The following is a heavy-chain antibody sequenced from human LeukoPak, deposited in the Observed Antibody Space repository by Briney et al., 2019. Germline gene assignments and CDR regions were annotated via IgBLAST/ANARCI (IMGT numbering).Heavy chain of an antibody. CDR2: IIPIFGTA. CDR1: GGTFSSYA. Sequence: SVKVSCKASGGTFSSYAISWVRQAPGQGLEWMGGIIPIFGTANYAQKFQGRVTITADESTSTAYMELSSLRSEDTAVYYCARGAPGIAAAGDDAFDIWGQGTMVTVSS. V-gene: IGHV1-69*01. CDR3: ARGAPGIAAAGDDAFDI. J-gene: IGHJ3*02. D-gene: IGHD6-13*01.